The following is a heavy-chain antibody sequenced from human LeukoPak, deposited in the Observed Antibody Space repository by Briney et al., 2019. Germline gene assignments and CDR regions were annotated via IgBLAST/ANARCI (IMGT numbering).Heavy chain of an antibody. Sequence: PGGSLRLFCVASGFAFETYTMNWVRQAPGKGLEWVSFISSTSSDINYADSVRDRFTISRDNAKNSLFLQMDSLRVEDTAVYYCAKGLFSGYDKYLDSWGQGTLVTVSS. J-gene: IGHJ4*02. D-gene: IGHD5-12*01. CDR3: AKGLFSGYDKYLDS. CDR1: GFAFETYT. V-gene: IGHV3-21*04. CDR2: ISSTSSDI.